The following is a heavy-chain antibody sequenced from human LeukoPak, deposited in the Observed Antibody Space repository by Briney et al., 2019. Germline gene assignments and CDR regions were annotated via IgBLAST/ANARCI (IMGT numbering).Heavy chain of an antibody. V-gene: IGHV4-30-2*01. D-gene: IGHD3-10*01. Sequence: SETLSLTCTVSGASISSGTYSWSWIRQPPGEGLEWVGYIYHTGSTYYNPSLKGRVTISVDRSKNQFSLNLNFVTAADTALYYCARGDGSGSGRWFDPWGQGTLITVSS. CDR1: GASISSGTYS. CDR3: ARGDGSGSGRWFDP. CDR2: IYHTGST. J-gene: IGHJ5*02.